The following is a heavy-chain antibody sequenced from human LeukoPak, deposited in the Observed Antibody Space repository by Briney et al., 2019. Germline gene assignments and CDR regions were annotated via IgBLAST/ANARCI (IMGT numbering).Heavy chain of an antibody. CDR3: ARGGTTVTPSDY. J-gene: IGHJ4*02. D-gene: IGHD4-17*01. Sequence: GGSLRLSCAAPGFTVSSNYMTWVRQAPGKGLEWVSIIYSGGSTYYADSVKGRFTISRDNSKNTVYLQMSSLRAEDTAVYYCARGGTTVTPSDYWGQGTLVTVSS. CDR2: IYSGGST. V-gene: IGHV3-53*01. CDR1: GFTVSSNY.